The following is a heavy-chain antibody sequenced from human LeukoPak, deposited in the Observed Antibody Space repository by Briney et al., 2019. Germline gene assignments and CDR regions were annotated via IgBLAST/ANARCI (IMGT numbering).Heavy chain of an antibody. CDR1: GFSFSSYW. J-gene: IGHJ6*03. Sequence: GGSLRLSCAASGFSFSSYWMTWVRQAPGKGLEWVANIKQDGSEKYYVDSVKGRFTISRDNAKNSLYLQMNSLRAEDTAVYYCARSMVRGVIGYYMDVWGKGTTVTISS. CDR3: ARSMVRGVIGYYMDV. CDR2: IKQDGSEK. V-gene: IGHV3-7*01. D-gene: IGHD3-10*01.